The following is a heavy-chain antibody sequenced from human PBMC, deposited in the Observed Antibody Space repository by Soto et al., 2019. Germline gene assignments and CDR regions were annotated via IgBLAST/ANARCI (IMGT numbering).Heavy chain of an antibody. V-gene: IGHV4-61*05. J-gene: IGHJ3*02. D-gene: IGHD1-20*01. CDR2: IYYSGST. CDR3: AGLSYNWNEAGLAFDI. Sequence: SETLSLTCSVSGGSISSSSYYWGWIRQPPGKGLEWIGYIYYSGSTNYNPSLKSRVTISVDTSKNQFSLKLSSVTAADTAVYYCAGLSYNWNEAGLAFDIWGQGTMVTVSS. CDR1: GGSISSSSYY.